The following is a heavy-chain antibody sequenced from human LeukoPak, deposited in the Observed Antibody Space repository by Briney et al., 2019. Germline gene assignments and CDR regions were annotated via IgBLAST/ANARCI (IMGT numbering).Heavy chain of an antibody. J-gene: IGHJ4*02. CDR3: ASSATGAFDY. D-gene: IGHD3-10*01. CDR1: GGTFSSYA. V-gene: IGHV1-69*13. Sequence: SVKVSCKASGGTFSSYAISWVRQAPGQGLEWMGGIIPIFGTANYAQKFQGRVTITADESTSTAYMELGSLRPEDTAVYYCASSATGAFDYWGQGTLVTVSS. CDR2: IIPIFGTA.